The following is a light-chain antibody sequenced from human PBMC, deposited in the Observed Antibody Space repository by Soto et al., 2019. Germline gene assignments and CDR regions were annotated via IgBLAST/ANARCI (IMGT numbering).Light chain of an antibody. J-gene: IGKJ4*01. V-gene: IGKV1D-12*01. CDR2: AAS. CDR3: EHYYTLHST. CDR1: QGIRYW. Sequence: DIQMTQSPSSVSASVGDRVTITCRASQGIRYWLAWYQQRPGKAPKLLIPAASILQSAVRSRFSGSGSGANFSLTISCLQPDDFSTYYGEHYYTLHSTFGGGTKVEIK.